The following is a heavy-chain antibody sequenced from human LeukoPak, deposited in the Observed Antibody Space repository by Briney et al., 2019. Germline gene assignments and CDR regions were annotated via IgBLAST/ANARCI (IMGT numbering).Heavy chain of an antibody. D-gene: IGHD1-26*01. J-gene: IGHJ6*03. CDR1: GFTFSSYG. CDR3: AKDRIVGATIGYYYYMDV. CDR2: IRYDGSNK. Sequence: GGSLRLSCAASGFTFSSYGMHWVRQAPGRGLEWVAFIRYDGSNKYYADSVKGRFTISRDNSKNTLYLQMNSLRAEDTAVYYCAKDRIVGATIGYYYYMDVWGKGTTVTISS. V-gene: IGHV3-30*02.